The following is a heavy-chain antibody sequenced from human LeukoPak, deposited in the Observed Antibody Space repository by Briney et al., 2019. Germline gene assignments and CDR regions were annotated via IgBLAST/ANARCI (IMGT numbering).Heavy chain of an antibody. V-gene: IGHV1-3*01. D-gene: IGHD6-13*01. CDR1: GYTFTSYA. J-gene: IGHJ3*02. Sequence: ASVKVSCKASGYTFTSYAMHWVRQAPGQRLEWMGWINAGNGNTKYSQKFQGRVTITRDTSASTAYMELSSLRSEDTAVYYCARGKRAAGGAFDIWGQGTMVTVSS. CDR3: ARGKRAAGGAFDI. CDR2: INAGNGNT.